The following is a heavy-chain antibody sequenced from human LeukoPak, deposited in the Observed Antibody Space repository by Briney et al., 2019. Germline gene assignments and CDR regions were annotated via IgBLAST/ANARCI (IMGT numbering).Heavy chain of an antibody. CDR1: GGSISTYY. CDR2: IHYSGST. V-gene: IGHV4-59*08. D-gene: IGHD4-23*01. J-gene: IGHJ4*02. Sequence: SETLSLTCTVSGGSISTYYWSWVRQPPGKGLEWIGYIHYSGSTNYNPSLKSRVTISVDTSKNQFSLRLSSVTAADTAVYYCARPVRETTVVPFDCWGQGTLVTVSS. CDR3: ARPVRETTVVPFDC.